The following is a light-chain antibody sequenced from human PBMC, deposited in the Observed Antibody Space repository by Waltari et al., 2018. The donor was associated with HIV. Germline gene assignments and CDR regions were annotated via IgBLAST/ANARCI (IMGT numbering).Light chain of an antibody. CDR2: KAS. CDR1: QSISSW. CDR3: QQSRT. J-gene: IGKJ1*01. V-gene: IGKV1-5*03. Sequence: DIQMTQSPSTLSASLGDRVTITCRASQSISSWLAWYQQKPGEAPKLLIYKASSLESGVPSRFSGSGSGTEFTLTISSLQPDDFATYYCQQSRTFGQGTKVDIK.